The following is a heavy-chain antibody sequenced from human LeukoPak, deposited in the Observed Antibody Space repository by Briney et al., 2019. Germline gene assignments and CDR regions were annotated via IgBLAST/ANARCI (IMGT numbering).Heavy chain of an antibody. CDR3: ARGSYGLDY. V-gene: IGHV3-30*03. CDR2: ISYDGSNK. D-gene: IGHD5-18*01. Sequence: PGGSLRLSCAAPGFTFTNYGMHWVRQAPGKGLEWVAVISYDGSNKYYADSVKGRFTISRDNSKNTLYLQMNSLRAEDTAVYYCARGSYGLDYWGQGTLVTVSS. J-gene: IGHJ4*02. CDR1: GFTFTNYG.